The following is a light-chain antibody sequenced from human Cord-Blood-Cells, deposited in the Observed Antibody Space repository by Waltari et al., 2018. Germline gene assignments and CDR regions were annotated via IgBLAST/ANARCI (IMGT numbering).Light chain of an antibody. J-gene: IGKJ1*01. Sequence: AIRMTQSPSSLSASTGDRVTITCRASRGISSYLAWYQQKPGKAPKLLIYAASTLQSGVPSRFSGSGSGTDFTLTISGLQSEDFATYYCQQYYSYPTFGQGTKVEIK. V-gene: IGKV1-8*01. CDR2: AAS. CDR1: RGISSY. CDR3: QQYYSYPT.